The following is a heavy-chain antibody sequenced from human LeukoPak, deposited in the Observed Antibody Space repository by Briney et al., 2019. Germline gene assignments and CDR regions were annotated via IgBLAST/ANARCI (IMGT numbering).Heavy chain of an antibody. Sequence: GSLRLSCAASGFTFSSYSMNWVRQAPGKGLAWVSSISSSSSYIYYADSVKGRFTISRDNAKNSLYLQMNSLRAEDTAVYYCARDRLQFCDYWGQGTLVTVSS. CDR3: ARDRLQFCDY. CDR2: ISSSSSYI. CDR1: GFTFSSYS. J-gene: IGHJ4*02. D-gene: IGHD4-11*01. V-gene: IGHV3-21*01.